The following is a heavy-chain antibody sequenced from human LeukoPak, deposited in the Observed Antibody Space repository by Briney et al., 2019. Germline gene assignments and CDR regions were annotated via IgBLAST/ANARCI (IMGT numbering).Heavy chain of an antibody. CDR2: ISTTATI. Sequence: GGSLRLSCAASGFTFSNYHMNWVRQAPGKGLEWVSYISTTATIYYADSLKGRFTISRDNAKNAPYLQMNSLRAEDTAVYYCARTGSHRNSGYDSWGQGTLVTVSS. CDR3: ARTGSHRNSGYDS. V-gene: IGHV3-69-1*01. D-gene: IGHD5-12*01. CDR1: GFTFSNYH. J-gene: IGHJ5*01.